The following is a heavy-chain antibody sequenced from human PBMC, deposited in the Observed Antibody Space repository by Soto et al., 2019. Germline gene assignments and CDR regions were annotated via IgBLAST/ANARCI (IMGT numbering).Heavy chain of an antibody. V-gene: IGHV1-2*02. CDR3: AREVGGTSSYFDY. Sequence: ASVKVSCKASGYTFTGHYIHLVRHAPGQGLEWMGWINPNTGGTNYAQKFQGRVTMTRDTSFSTAYMELRAMRSDDTAVYYCAREVGGTSSYFDYCGQGALVTVSS. CDR1: GYTFTGHY. J-gene: IGHJ4*02. CDR2: INPNTGGT. D-gene: IGHD1-26*01.